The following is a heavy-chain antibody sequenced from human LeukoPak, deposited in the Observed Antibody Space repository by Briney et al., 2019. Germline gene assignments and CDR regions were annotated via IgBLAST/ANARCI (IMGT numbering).Heavy chain of an antibody. CDR2: INPSGGST. Sequence: ASVKVSCKASGYTFTSYYMHWVRQAPGQGLEWMGIINPSGGSTSYAQKFQGRVTMTRDTSTSTVYMELSSLRSEDTAVYYCARRYFDWLSKLGTYYMDVWGKGTTVTVSS. V-gene: IGHV1-46*01. J-gene: IGHJ6*03. CDR3: ARRYFDWLSKLGTYYMDV. CDR1: GYTFTSYY. D-gene: IGHD3-9*01.